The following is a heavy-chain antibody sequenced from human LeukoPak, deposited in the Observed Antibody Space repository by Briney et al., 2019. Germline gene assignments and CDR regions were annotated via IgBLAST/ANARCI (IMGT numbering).Heavy chain of an antibody. V-gene: IGHV3-21*01. Sequence: GGSLRLSCVASGFSLSIYSMNWVRQAPGKGLEWVSSISSSSSSIYYADSVKGRCTISRDNSKSSLYLQLTGLTVEDTAVYYCARGDYSSGMDYWGQGTLVTVSS. CDR1: GFSLSIYS. CDR2: ISSSSSSI. CDR3: ARGDYSSGMDY. D-gene: IGHD4-11*01. J-gene: IGHJ4*02.